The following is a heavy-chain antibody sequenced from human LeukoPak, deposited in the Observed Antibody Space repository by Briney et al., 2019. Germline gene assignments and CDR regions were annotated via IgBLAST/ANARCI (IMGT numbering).Heavy chain of an antibody. D-gene: IGHD3-10*01. CDR3: ARDLPYYYGSGSYYLGQGGGAFDP. CDR1: GGSFSGYY. CDR2: INHSGST. J-gene: IGHJ5*02. V-gene: IGHV4-34*01. Sequence: PSETLSLTCAVYGGSFSGYYWSWIRQPPGKGLEWIGEINHSGSTNYNPSLKSRVTISVDTSKNQFSLKLSSVTAADTAIYYCARDLPYYYGSGSYYLGQGGGAFDPWGQGTLVTVSS.